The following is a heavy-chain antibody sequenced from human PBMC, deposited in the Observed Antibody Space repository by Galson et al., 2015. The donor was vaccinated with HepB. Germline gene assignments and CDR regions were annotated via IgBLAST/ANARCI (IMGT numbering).Heavy chain of an antibody. J-gene: IGHJ5*02. CDR3: ARDYYYDSIGNWFDP. D-gene: IGHD3-22*01. CDR2: TYYRSKWYN. Sequence: CAISGDSVPSNSAAWNWIRQSPSRGLEWLGRTYYRSKWYNDYAVSVKSRITINPDTSKNQFSLQLNSVTPEDTAVYYCARDYYYDSIGNWFDPWAREPWSPSPQ. V-gene: IGHV6-1*01. CDR1: GDSVPSNSAA.